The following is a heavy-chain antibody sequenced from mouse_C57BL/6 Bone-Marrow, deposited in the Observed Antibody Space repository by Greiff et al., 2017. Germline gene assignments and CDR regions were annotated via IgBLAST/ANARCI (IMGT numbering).Heavy chain of an antibody. J-gene: IGHJ1*03. CDR2: IDPSDSYT. CDR3: ATSLRWYFDV. CDR1: GYTFTSYW. V-gene: IGHV1-50*01. Sequence: QVQLQQPGAELVKPGASVKLSCKASGYTFTSYWMQWVKQRPGQGLEWIGEIDPSDSYTNYNQKFKGKATLPVDTSSSTAYMQLSSLTSEDSAVYYGATSLRWYFDVWGTGTTVTVSS.